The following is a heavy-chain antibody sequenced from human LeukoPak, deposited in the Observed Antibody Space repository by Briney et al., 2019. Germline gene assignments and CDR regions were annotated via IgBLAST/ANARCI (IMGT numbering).Heavy chain of an antibody. J-gene: IGHJ3*02. CDR1: GYTFTSYY. Sequence: ASVKVSCKASGYTFTSYYMHWVRQAPGQGLEWMGLINPSGGSTSYAQKFQGRVTMTRDTSMSTVYMELSSLRSEDTAVYYCARARIVVVVEDAFDIWGQGTMVTVSS. D-gene: IGHD2-15*01. CDR2: INPSGGST. CDR3: ARARIVVVVEDAFDI. V-gene: IGHV1-46*01.